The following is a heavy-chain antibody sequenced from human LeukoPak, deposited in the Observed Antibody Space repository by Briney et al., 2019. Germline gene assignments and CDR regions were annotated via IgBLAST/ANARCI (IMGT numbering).Heavy chain of an antibody. D-gene: IGHD3-10*01. CDR1: GYTFTSYG. CDR3: ARVGILMVRGVLRYYYYYMDV. Sequence: GASVKVSCKASGYTFTSYGISWVRQAPGQGLEWMGWISAYNGNTNYAQKLQGRVTMTTDTSTSTAYMELRSLRSDDTAVYYCARVGILMVRGVLRYYYYYMDVWGKGTTVTISS. CDR2: ISAYNGNT. V-gene: IGHV1-18*01. J-gene: IGHJ6*03.